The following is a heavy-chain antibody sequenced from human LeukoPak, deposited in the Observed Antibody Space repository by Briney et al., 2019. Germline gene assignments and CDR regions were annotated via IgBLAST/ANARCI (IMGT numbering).Heavy chain of an antibody. CDR1: GGSISSYY. J-gene: IGHJ4*02. CDR3: ARVSTSGPPDY. V-gene: IGHV4-59*01. D-gene: IGHD5-12*01. CDR2: IYYSGST. Sequence: SETLSLTCTVSGGSISSYYWSWIRQPPGKGLEWIGYIYYSGSTNYNPSLKSRVTIPVDTSKNQFSLKLSSVTAADTAVYYCARVSTSGPPDYWGQGTLVTVSS.